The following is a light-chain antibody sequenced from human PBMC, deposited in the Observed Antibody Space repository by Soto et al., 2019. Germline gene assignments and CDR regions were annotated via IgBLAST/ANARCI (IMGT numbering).Light chain of an antibody. CDR2: RAS. CDR1: QSISSW. Sequence: DIQMTQSPSTLSASVGDRVIITCRASQSISSWLAWYQQKPGKASNLLIYRASSLESGVPSRFIGSGSGTEFTLTISSLQPDDFATYYCQQYSGYPWTFGQGTKVEIK. J-gene: IGKJ1*01. V-gene: IGKV1-5*03. CDR3: QQYSGYPWT.